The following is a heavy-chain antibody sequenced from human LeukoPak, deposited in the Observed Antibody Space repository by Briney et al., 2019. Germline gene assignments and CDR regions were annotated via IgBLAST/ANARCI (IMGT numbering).Heavy chain of an antibody. J-gene: IGHJ6*03. CDR2: IIPIFGTA. CDR3: ARDHGYSSSGAYYYYMDV. Sequence: ASVKVSCKASGYTFTSYGISWVRQAPGQGLEWMGGIIPIFGTANYAQKFQGRVTITTDESTSTAYMELSSLRSEDTAVYYCARDHGYSSSGAYYYYMDVWGKGTTVTVSS. D-gene: IGHD6-6*01. CDR1: GYTFTSYG. V-gene: IGHV1-69*05.